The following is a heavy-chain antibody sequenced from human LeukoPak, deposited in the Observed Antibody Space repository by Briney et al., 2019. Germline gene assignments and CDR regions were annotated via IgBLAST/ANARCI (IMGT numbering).Heavy chain of an antibody. V-gene: IGHV1-2*02. Sequence: ASVKVSCKASGYTFTGYYMHWVRQAPGQGLEWMGWINPNSGGTNYAQKFQGRVTMTRDTSINTAYMELSRLRSDDTAVYYCARDQKGEFHFDYWGQGTLVTVSS. CDR2: INPNSGGT. CDR1: GYTFTGYY. D-gene: IGHD3-16*01. J-gene: IGHJ4*02. CDR3: ARDQKGEFHFDY.